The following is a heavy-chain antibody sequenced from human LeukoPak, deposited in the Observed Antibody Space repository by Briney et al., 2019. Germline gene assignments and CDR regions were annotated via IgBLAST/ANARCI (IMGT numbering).Heavy chain of an antibody. CDR3: ARSSLPGRSGRTEYFQH. Sequence: PGGSLRPSCAASGFTFSDYYMTWIRQAPGKGLQWLSFISDSSRTIYYADSVKGRFTISRDNAKNSLYLQMSSLRAEDTAIYYCARSSLPGRSGRTEYFQHWGQGALVTVSS. J-gene: IGHJ1*01. CDR2: ISDSSRTI. V-gene: IGHV3-11*01. D-gene: IGHD6-19*01. CDR1: GFTFSDYY.